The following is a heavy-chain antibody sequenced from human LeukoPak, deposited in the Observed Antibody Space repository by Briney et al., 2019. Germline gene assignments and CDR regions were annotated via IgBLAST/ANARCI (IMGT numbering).Heavy chain of an antibody. V-gene: IGHV3-74*01. J-gene: IGHJ4*02. CDR2: INTDGSST. Sequence: AGGSLRLSCAASGFTFSSYWMHWVRQAPGKGLVWVSRINTDGSSTSYADSVKGRFTISRDNAKNTLYLQMNSLRADDTAVYYCARKGYNFDLSYWGQGTLVTVSS. CDR3: ARKGYNFDLSY. CDR1: GFTFSSYW. D-gene: IGHD5-24*01.